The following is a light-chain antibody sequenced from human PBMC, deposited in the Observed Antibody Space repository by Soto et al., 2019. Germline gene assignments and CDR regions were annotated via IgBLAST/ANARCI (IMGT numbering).Light chain of an antibody. J-gene: IGLJ2*01. V-gene: IGLV4-69*01. Sequence: QPVLTQSPSASASPGASVKLTCTLSSGHSDYAIAWHQQQPEKGPRYLMKVTSDGSHTKGDGIPDRFSGSSSGADRYLTISSLQSEDEADYYCQTWGTGFQFFGGGTKLTVL. CDR1: SGHSDYA. CDR3: QTWGTGFQF. CDR2: VTSDGSH.